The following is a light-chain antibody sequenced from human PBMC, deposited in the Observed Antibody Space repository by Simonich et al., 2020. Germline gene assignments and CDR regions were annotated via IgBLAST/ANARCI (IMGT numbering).Light chain of an antibody. CDR2: AAS. V-gene: IGKV1-9*01. J-gene: IGKJ3*01. Sequence: IQLTQSPSFLSASVGDRVTITCRAIQGISSYLAWYQQKPGKAPKLLIYAASTLQSGVPSRFSGSGSGTEFTLTISSLQPEDFATYYCQQYNSYSPSYTFGPGTKVDIK. CDR3: QQYNSYSPSYT. CDR1: QGISSY.